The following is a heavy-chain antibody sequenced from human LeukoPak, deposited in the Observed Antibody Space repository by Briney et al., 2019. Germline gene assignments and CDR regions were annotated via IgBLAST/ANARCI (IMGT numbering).Heavy chain of an antibody. V-gene: IGHV4-4*07. J-gene: IGHJ2*01. CDR1: GGSISSYY. CDR3: TRARHIAAAGEPHWYFDL. CDR2: TYTSGSI. D-gene: IGHD6-13*01. Sequence: SETLSLTCTVSGGSISSYYWSWIRQPAGKGLEWIGRTYTSGSINYNPSLKSRVTMSVDTSKNQFSLKLSSVTAADTAMYYCTRARHIAAAGEPHWYFDLWGRGTLVTVSS.